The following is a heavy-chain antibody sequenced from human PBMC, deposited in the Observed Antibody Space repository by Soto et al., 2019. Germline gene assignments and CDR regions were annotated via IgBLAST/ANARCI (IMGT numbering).Heavy chain of an antibody. CDR1: GYTFTSYY. CDR2: INPSGGST. J-gene: IGHJ1*01. CDR3: ARGITMIVVGREAEYFQH. Sequence: ASVKVSCKASGYTFTSYYMHWVRQAPRQGLEWMGIINPSGGSTSYAQKFQGRVTMTRDTSTSTVYMKLSSLRSEDTAVYYCARGITMIVVGREAEYFQHWGQGTLVTVSS. V-gene: IGHV1-46*01. D-gene: IGHD3-22*01.